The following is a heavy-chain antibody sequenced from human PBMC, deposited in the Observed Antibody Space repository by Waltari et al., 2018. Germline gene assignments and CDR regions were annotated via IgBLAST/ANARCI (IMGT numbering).Heavy chain of an antibody. D-gene: IGHD5-18*01. CDR2: IYPGDSNT. V-gene: IGHV5-51*01. Sequence: EVQLVQSGAEVKTPGESLKISCEGSGYTFTRYWIGWVRQMPGKGLEWMGVIYPGDSNTRYSPSFQGQVTISADKSISTAYLQWSSLKASDTAMYFCARQPLHSYGTRHFDYWGQGTLVTVSS. CDR1: GYTFTRYW. J-gene: IGHJ4*02. CDR3: ARQPLHSYGTRHFDY.